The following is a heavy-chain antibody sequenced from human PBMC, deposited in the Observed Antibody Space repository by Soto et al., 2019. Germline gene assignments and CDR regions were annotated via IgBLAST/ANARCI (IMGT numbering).Heavy chain of an antibody. Sequence: ASVKVSCKASGYTFTSYAMHWVRQAPGQRLEWMGWINAGNGNTKYSQKFQGRVTITRDTSASTAYMELSSLRSEDTAVYYCARDLSEQWLVNWFDPWGQGTLVTVSS. CDR3: ARDLSEQWLVNWFDP. CDR2: INAGNGNT. J-gene: IGHJ5*02. V-gene: IGHV1-3*01. D-gene: IGHD6-19*01. CDR1: GYTFTSYA.